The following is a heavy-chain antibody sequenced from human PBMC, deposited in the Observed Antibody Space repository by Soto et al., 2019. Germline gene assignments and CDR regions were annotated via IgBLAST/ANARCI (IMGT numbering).Heavy chain of an antibody. J-gene: IGHJ5*02. D-gene: IGHD3-3*01. Sequence: QLHLQESGPGLVKPSETLSLTCSVSGGSINDNNYYWGWIRQPPGKGLEWIGSIYYSGSTYYNPSLKSRVTISVDTSKNQFSLKLSSVTAADTAMYSCARHPCFWSGYYTGGHFDQWGQGTLVTVSS. CDR2: IYYSGST. CDR3: ARHPCFWSGYYTGGHFDQ. CDR1: GGSINDNNYY. V-gene: IGHV4-39*01.